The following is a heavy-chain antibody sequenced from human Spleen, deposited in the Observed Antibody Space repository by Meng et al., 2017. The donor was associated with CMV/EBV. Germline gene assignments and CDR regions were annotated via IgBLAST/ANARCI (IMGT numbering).Heavy chain of an antibody. CDR2: MNPNSGNT. CDR1: GYTFTSYD. V-gene: IGHV1-8*03. D-gene: IGHD3-9*01. CDR3: ARGRNDILTGYSTTEYQYYGMDV. Sequence: ASVKVSCKASGYTFTSYDINWVRQATGQGLEWMGWMNPNSGNTGYAQKFQGRVTITRNTSISTAYMELSSLRSEDTAVYYCARGRNDILTGYSTTEYQYYGMDVWGQGTTVTVSS. J-gene: IGHJ6*02.